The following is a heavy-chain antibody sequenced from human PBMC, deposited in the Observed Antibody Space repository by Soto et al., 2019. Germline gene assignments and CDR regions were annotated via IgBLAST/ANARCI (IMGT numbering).Heavy chain of an antibody. Sequence: QLQLQESGSGLVKPSQTLSLTCAVSGVSVTTGGYSWSWIRQPPGKGLEWIGYIFQTGSTFYNPSLQSRVTISVHTSENQFSLSLNSVTAADTAIYYCARLVAARPDHNWFDPWGPGTLITVSS. CDR2: IFQTGST. J-gene: IGHJ5*02. D-gene: IGHD6-6*01. V-gene: IGHV4-30-2*01. CDR1: GVSVTTGGYS. CDR3: ARLVAARPDHNWFDP.